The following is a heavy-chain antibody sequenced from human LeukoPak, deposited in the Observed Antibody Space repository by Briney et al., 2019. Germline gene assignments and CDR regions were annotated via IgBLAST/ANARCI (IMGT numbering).Heavy chain of an antibody. D-gene: IGHD2-15*01. CDR3: ARRPDCSGGSCFWYFDL. Sequence: SETLSLTCAVSGGSISSSNWWSWVRQPPGKGLEWIGEIYHSGSTNYNPSLKSRVTISVDKSKNQFSLKLSSVTAADAAVYYCARRPDCSGGSCFWYFDLWGRGTLVTVSS. J-gene: IGHJ2*01. CDR1: GGSISSSNW. CDR2: IYHSGST. V-gene: IGHV4-4*02.